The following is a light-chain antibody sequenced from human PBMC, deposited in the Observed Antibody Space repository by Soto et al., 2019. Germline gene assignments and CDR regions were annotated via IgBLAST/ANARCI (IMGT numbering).Light chain of an antibody. CDR1: TSDVGGYDY. CDR2: EVT. J-gene: IGLJ2*01. V-gene: IGLV2-8*01. Sequence: QSALTQPPSALGSLGQSVTISCTGTTSDVGGYDYVSWYRQHPGKAPKLIIYEVTKRPSGVPDRFSGSKSGNTASLTVSGLQAEDEADYYCTSYAGSDNLVFGGGTKLTVL. CDR3: TSYAGSDNLV.